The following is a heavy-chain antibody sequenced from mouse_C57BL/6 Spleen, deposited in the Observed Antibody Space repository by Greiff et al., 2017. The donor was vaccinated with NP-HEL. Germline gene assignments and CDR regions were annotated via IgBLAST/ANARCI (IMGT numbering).Heavy chain of an antibody. J-gene: IGHJ4*01. CDR3: GTGGSFYAMDY. V-gene: IGHV1-54*01. CDR1: GYAFTNYL. Sequence: QVQLQQSGAELVRPGTSVKVSCKASGYAFTNYLIEWVKQRPGQGLEWIGVINPGSGGTNYNEKFKGKATLTADKSSSTAYMQLSSLTSEDSAVYFCGTGGSFYAMDYWGQGTSVTVSS. D-gene: IGHD1-1*02. CDR2: INPGSGGT.